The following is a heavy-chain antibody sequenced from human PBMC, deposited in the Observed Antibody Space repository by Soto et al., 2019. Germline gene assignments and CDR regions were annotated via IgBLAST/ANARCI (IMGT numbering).Heavy chain of an antibody. Sequence: SETLSLTCTVSGGSISSYYWSWIRQPPGKGLEWIGYIYYSGSTNYNPSLKSRVTISVDTSKNQFSLKLSSVTAADTAVYYCARGIVDVVVPAALFDPWGQETLVTVSS. D-gene: IGHD2-2*01. CDR3: ARGIVDVVVPAALFDP. J-gene: IGHJ5*02. CDR1: GGSISSYY. CDR2: IYYSGST. V-gene: IGHV4-59*01.